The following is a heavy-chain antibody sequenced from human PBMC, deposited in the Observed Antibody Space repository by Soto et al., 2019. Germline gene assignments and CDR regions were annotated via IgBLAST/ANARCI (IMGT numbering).Heavy chain of an antibody. D-gene: IGHD2-2*02. CDR3: AKDRCSSTSCYRYYFDY. Sequence: GGSLRLSCAASGFTFSSYGMHWVRQAPGKGLEWVAVISYDGSNKYYADSVKGRFTISRDNSKNTLYLQMNSLRAEDTAVYYCAKDRCSSTSCYRYYFDYWGQGTLVTVS. CDR1: GFTFSSYG. CDR2: ISYDGSNK. V-gene: IGHV3-30*18. J-gene: IGHJ4*02.